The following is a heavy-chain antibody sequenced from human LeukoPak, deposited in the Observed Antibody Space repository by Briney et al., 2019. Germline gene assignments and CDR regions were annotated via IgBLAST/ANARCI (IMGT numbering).Heavy chain of an antibody. D-gene: IGHD6-6*01. CDR3: ARDRGSSYYFDY. CDR1: GGSISSGGYY. CDR2: IYYSGST. J-gene: IGHJ4*02. Sequence: SQTLSLTCTVSGGSISSGGYYWSWIRQHPGKGLEWIGYIYYSGSTYYNPSLKSRVTISVDTSKNQFSLKLSSVTAADTAVYYCARDRGSSYYFDYWGQGTLVTVSS. V-gene: IGHV4-31*03.